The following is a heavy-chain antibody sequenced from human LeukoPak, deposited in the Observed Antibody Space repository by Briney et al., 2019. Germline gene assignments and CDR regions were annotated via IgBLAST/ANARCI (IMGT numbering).Heavy chain of an antibody. CDR2: YEPEDGET. V-gene: IGHV1-24*01. CDR1: GYTLSVLP. J-gene: IGHJ3*02. CDR3: ATRTVPTAIHSAFDI. Sequence: ASVKVSCKSSGYTLSVLPIHWVREAPGKGLECMGGYEPEDGETFYTQEFQGRVTMTEDISTDTAYMELSSLRSDDTAMYYCATRTVPTAIHSAFDIWGQGTMVTVSS. D-gene: IGHD2-2*02.